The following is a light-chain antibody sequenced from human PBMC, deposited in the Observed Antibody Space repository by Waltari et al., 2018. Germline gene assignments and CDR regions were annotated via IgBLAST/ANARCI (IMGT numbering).Light chain of an antibody. CDR2: RSS. CDR3: QQHDNSPFT. J-gene: IGKJ3*01. V-gene: IGKV1-33*01. CDR1: QGISNW. Sequence: DIQMTQSPSPLSASVGDRVTIICRASQGISNWLAWYQQKPGKAPKLLIYRSSNLETGVPSRFSGSGSGTDFTLTISSLQPEDIATYYCQQHDNSPFTFGPGTKLEIK.